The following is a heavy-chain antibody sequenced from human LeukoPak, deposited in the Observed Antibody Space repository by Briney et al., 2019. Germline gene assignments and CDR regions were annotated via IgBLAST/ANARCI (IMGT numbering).Heavy chain of an antibody. CDR3: ARDPKVPDAFDI. D-gene: IGHD1-1*01. J-gene: IGHJ3*02. CDR2: IYYSGST. CDR1: GGSISSSSYY. V-gene: IGHV4-31*03. Sequence: SETLSLTCTVSGGSISSSSYYWGWIRQPPGKGLEWIGYIYYSGSTYYNPSLKSRVTISVDTSKNQFSLKLSSVTAADTAVYYCARDPKVPDAFDIWGQGTMVTVSS.